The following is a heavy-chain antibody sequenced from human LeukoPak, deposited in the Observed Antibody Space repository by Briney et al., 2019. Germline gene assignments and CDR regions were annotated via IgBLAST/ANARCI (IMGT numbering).Heavy chain of an antibody. CDR3: AREGDYYDSGGYYRIDF. D-gene: IGHD3-22*01. CDR1: GGSINAYY. CDR2: IYHSGST. J-gene: IGHJ4*02. V-gene: IGHV4-59*01. Sequence: SETLSLTCTVSGGSINAYYWSWIRQPPGKGLEWIGYIYHSGSTNYNPSLKSRVTMSVDTSNNQFSLKLSSVTAADTAMYYCAREGDYYDSGGYYRIDFWGQGTLVTVSS.